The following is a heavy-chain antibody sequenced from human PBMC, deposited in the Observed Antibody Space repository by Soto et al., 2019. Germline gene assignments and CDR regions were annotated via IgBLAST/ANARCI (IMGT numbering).Heavy chain of an antibody. CDR1: GFIFSYRG. CDR2: ISWNSGSI. V-gene: IGHV3-9*01. D-gene: IGHD6-13*01. Sequence: GGSLRLSCAASGFIFSYRGMIWVRQAPGKGLEWLSGISWNSGSIGYADSVKGRFTISRDNAKNSLYLQMNSLRAEDTALYYCAKDLTRHSSSWSPEDAFDIWGQGTMVTVSS. CDR3: AKDLTRHSSSWSPEDAFDI. J-gene: IGHJ3*02.